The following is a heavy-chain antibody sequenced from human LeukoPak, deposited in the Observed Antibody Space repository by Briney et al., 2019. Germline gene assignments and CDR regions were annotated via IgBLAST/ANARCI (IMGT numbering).Heavy chain of an antibody. CDR3: ARHACYYDSSGTCNWFDP. CDR2: IYYSGST. CDR1: GGSISSYY. D-gene: IGHD3-22*01. V-gene: IGHV4-59*08. J-gene: IGHJ5*02. Sequence: SETLSLTCTVSGGSISSYYWSWIRQPPGKGLEWIGYIYYSGSTYYNPSLKSRVTISVDTSKNQFSLKLSSVTAADTAVYYCARHACYYDSSGTCNWFDPWGQGTLVTVSS.